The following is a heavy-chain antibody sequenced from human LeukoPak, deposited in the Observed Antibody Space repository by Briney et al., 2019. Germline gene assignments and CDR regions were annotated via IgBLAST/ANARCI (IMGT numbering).Heavy chain of an antibody. CDR1: GFTFSSYG. Sequence: PGRSLRLSCAASGFTFSSYGMHWVRQAPGKGLEWVAVISYDGSNKYYADSVKGRFTIPRDKSKNTLFLQMNNLRAEDTAVYYCAKDARRTNGWYFFDYWGEGTLVTVSS. D-gene: IGHD6-19*01. CDR3: AKDARRTNGWYFFDY. V-gene: IGHV3-30*18. J-gene: IGHJ4*02. CDR2: ISYDGSNK.